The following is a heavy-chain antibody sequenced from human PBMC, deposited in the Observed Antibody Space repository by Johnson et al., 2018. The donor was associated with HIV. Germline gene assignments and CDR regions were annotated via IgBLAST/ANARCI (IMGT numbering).Heavy chain of an antibody. V-gene: IGHV3-9*01. CDR2: ISWNSGSI. CDR1: GFTFDDYA. Sequence: VQLVESGGGLVQPGRSLRLSCAASGFTFDDYAMHWVRQAPGKGLEWVSGISWNSGSIGYADSVKGRFTISRDNAKNSLYLQMNSLRAEDTALYYCAKVLDNFWSGYYHLNDAFEIWGQGTMVTVSS. CDR3: AKVLDNFWSGYYHLNDAFEI. D-gene: IGHD3-3*01. J-gene: IGHJ3*02.